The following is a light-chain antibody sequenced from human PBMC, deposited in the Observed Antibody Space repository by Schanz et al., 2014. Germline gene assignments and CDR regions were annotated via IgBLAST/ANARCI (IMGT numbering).Light chain of an antibody. CDR3: QQYYSTALT. V-gene: IGKV4-1*01. J-gene: IGKJ4*01. CDR1: QSVSTY. Sequence: EIVMTQSPVTLSVSPGERATLSCRASQSVSTYLAWYQQKPGQPPKLLIYWASTRESGVPDRFSGSGSGTDFTLTISSLQAEDVAVYYCQQYYSTALTFGGGTKVEIK. CDR2: WAS.